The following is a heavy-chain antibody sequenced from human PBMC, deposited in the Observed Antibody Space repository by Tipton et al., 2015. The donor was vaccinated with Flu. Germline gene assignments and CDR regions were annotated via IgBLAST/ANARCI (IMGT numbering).Heavy chain of an antibody. CDR3: AHSTNSGWLLDY. Sequence: LVKPSQTLTLTCTFSGFSLSTSGVGVGWIRQPPGKALEWLALIYWDDDKRYSPSLKSRLTITKDTSKNQVVLTMTNMDPVDTATYCGAHSTNSGWLLDYWGQGTLVTVSS. V-gene: IGHV2-5*02. D-gene: IGHD6-19*01. CDR1: GFSLSTSGVG. CDR2: IYWDDDK. J-gene: IGHJ4*02.